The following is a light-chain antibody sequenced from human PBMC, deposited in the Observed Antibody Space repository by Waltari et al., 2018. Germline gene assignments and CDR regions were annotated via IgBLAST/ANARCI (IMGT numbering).Light chain of an antibody. CDR3: HQYHSSPRT. CDR1: QSVLYSSNNKNY. CDR2: WAS. V-gene: IGKV4-1*01. Sequence: DIVMTQSPDSLAVSLGERATINCKSSQSVLYSSNNKNYLAWYQQKPGQPLKLLIYWASTRESGVPDRFSGGGSGTDFTLTISSLQAEDVAVYYCHQYHSSPRTFGQGTKVELK. J-gene: IGKJ1*01.